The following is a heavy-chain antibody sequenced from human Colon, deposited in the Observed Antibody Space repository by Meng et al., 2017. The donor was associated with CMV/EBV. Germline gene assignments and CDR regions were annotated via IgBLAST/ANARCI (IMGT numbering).Heavy chain of an antibody. CDR3: ARGENGFYANFDV. CDR1: GESFSDYY. D-gene: IGHD2/OR15-2a*01. J-gene: IGHJ4*02. CDR2: INHIGST. Sequence: QVQLQQWGAGLLKTSXTMSPTCAVYGESFSDYYWTWIRQPPGKGLEWIGDINHIGSTTSDPSLKSRVTISVDTSKNQFSLTLNSVTAADSAMYYCARGENGFYANFDVWGQGTLGTVSS. V-gene: IGHV4-34*02.